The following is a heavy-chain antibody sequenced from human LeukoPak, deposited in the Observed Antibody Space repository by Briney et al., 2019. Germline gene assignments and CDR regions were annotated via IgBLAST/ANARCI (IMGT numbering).Heavy chain of an antibody. CDR3: AREPNSGSYYFDY. V-gene: IGHV3-33*01. CDR2: IWYDGSNK. J-gene: IGHJ4*02. CDR1: GFTFSSYG. Sequence: YPGGSLRLSCAASGFTFSSYGMHWVRQAPGKGLEWVAVIWYDGSNKYYADSVKGRFTISRDNSKNTLYLQMNSLRAEDTAVYYCAREPNSGSYYFDYWGQGTLVTVSS. D-gene: IGHD1-26*01.